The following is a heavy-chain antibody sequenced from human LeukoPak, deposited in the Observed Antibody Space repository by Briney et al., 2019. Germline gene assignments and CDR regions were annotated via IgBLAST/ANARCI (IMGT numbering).Heavy chain of an antibody. CDR1: GGSISSYY. CDR2: IYTSGST. D-gene: IGHD6-6*01. J-gene: IGHJ6*03. V-gene: IGHV4-4*07. CDR3: ATLAAQPYYYYYMDV. Sequence: SETLSLTCTVSGGSISSYYWSWIRQPAGKGLEWIGRIYTSGSTNYNPSLKGRVTMSVDTSKNQFSLKLSSVTAADTAVYYCATLAAQPYYYYYMDVWGKGTTVTVSS.